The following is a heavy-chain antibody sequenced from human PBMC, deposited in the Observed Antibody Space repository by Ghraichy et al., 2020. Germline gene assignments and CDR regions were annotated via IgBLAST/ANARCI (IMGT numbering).Heavy chain of an antibody. D-gene: IGHD5-24*01. V-gene: IGHV1-2*02. CDR1: GYTLTDYY. CDR3: ARSVWPISREGYNYLAY. J-gene: IGHJ4*02. CDR2: FDPTSGGA. Sequence: ASVKVSCKASGYTLTDYYIHWVRQAPGQGLEWMGWFDPTSGGASFTQTFQGRITVTRDTSINTAYMELSRLTSDDTAVYYCARSVWPISREGYNYLAYWGQGTLVTVSS.